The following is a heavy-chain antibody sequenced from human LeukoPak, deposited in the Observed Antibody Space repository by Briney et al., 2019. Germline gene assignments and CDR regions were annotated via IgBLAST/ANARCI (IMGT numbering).Heavy chain of an antibody. Sequence: VASVKVSCTASGYTFASYDINWVRQATGQGLEWMGWMNPNSANTGYTQKFQGRVTMTRNTSISTAYMELSSLRSEDTAVYYCARAVRRGGGYYFDYWGQGTLVTVSS. V-gene: IGHV1-8*01. D-gene: IGHD2-15*01. CDR3: ARAVRRGGGYYFDY. CDR1: GYTFASYD. CDR2: MNPNSANT. J-gene: IGHJ4*02.